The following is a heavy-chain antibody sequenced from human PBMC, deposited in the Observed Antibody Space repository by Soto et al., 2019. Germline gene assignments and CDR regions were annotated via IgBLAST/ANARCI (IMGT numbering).Heavy chain of an antibody. CDR3: AREVAVAGFDY. CDR1: GGTFSSYT. V-gene: IGHV1-69*04. J-gene: IGHJ4*02. CDR2: NIPILGIA. Sequence: SVKVSCKASGGTFSSYTISWVRQAPGQGLEWMGRNIPILGIANYAQKFQGRVTITADKSTSTAYMELSSLRSEDTAVYYCAREVAVAGFDYWGQGTLVTISS. D-gene: IGHD6-19*01.